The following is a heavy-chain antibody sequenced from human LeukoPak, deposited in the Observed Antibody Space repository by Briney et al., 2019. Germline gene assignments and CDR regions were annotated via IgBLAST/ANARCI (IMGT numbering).Heavy chain of an antibody. V-gene: IGHV3-23*01. Sequence: GGSLRLSCAASGFTFSNYAMSWVRLAPGKGLEWLSSISSSGGDTDYADSVKGRFTISRDNSKNTLYVQMNSLRAEDTAVYYCAKYYYDSSTYSFDYWGQGTLVTVS. D-gene: IGHD3-22*01. CDR2: ISSSGGDT. J-gene: IGHJ4*02. CDR1: GFTFSNYA. CDR3: AKYYYDSSTYSFDY.